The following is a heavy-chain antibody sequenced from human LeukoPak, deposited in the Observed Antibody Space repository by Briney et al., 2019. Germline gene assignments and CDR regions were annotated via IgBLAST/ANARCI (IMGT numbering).Heavy chain of an antibody. CDR1: GGSISSSNYY. CDR2: LSGST. V-gene: IGHV4-39*01. Sequence: SETLSLTCTVSGGSISSSNYYWGWIRQPPGKGLEWLGSLSGSTYYNPSLKSRVTISGDTSKNQFSLNLSSVTAADTAVYYCARSVVVPAAFNWFDPWGQGILVTVSP. CDR3: ARSVVVPAAFNWFDP. J-gene: IGHJ5*02. D-gene: IGHD2-2*01.